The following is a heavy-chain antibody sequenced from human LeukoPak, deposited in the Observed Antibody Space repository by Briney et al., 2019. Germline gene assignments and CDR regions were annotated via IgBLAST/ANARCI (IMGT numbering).Heavy chain of an antibody. V-gene: IGHV1-69*13. Sequence: SVKVSCKASGGTFSSYAISWVRQAPGQGLEWMGGIIPIFGTANYAQKFQGRVTITADESTSTAYMELSSLRSEDTAVYYCARPHLDYDFWSGYSMDVWGKGTTVTVSS. CDR1: GGTFSSYA. CDR3: ARPHLDYDFWSGYSMDV. D-gene: IGHD3-3*01. J-gene: IGHJ6*03. CDR2: IIPIFGTA.